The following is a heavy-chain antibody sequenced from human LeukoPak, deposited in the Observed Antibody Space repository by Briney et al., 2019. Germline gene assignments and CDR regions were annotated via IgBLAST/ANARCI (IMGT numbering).Heavy chain of an antibody. J-gene: IGHJ4*02. V-gene: IGHV3-7*03. CDR1: GFTFRSYW. Sequence: GGSLRLSCAASGFTFRSYWMSWVRQAPGKGLEWVANIKQGGSQKYYVDSVKGRFTISRDNAKNSLYLQMNSLRAEDTAVYYCARIKRRTYYDILTGYYFDYWGQGTLVTVSS. CDR3: ARIKRRTYYDILTGYYFDY. CDR2: IKQGGSQK. D-gene: IGHD3-9*01.